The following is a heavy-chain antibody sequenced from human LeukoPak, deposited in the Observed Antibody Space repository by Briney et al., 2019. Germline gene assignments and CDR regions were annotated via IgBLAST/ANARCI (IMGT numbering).Heavy chain of an antibody. Sequence: PGGPLRLSCAASGFTFDDYGMSWVRQAPGKGLEWVSGINWNGGSTGYADSVKGRFTISRDNAKNSLYLQMNSLRAEDTALYYCAKPITNTWYPFDYWGQGTLVTVSS. J-gene: IGHJ4*02. CDR1: GFTFDDYG. CDR3: AKPITNTWYPFDY. V-gene: IGHV3-20*04. D-gene: IGHD6-13*01. CDR2: INWNGGST.